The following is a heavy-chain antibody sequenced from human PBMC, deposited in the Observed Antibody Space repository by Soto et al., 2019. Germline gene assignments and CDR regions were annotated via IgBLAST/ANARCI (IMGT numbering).Heavy chain of an antibody. CDR2: IYYSGSA. V-gene: IGHV4-39*01. CDR3: ATRPSYSSGWITN. CDR1: GGSISSSSYY. J-gene: IGHJ4*02. D-gene: IGHD6-19*01. Sequence: SETLSLTCTVSGGSISSSSYYWGWIRQPPGKGLEWIGSIYYSGSAYDNPSLKSRVTISVDTSKNQFSLKLSSVTAADTAVYYCATRPSYSSGWITNWGQGTLVTVSS.